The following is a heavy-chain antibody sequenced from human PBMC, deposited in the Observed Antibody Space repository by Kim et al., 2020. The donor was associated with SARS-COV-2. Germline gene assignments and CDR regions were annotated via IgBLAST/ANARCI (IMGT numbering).Heavy chain of an antibody. J-gene: IGHJ4*01. D-gene: IGHD3-10*02. CDR3: IANVPFWPNYPFDY. Sequence: GGSLRLSCAASGFTFGDAWLSWVRQAPGKGLEWVGVIRSDGTTDDAEPVKGSLTISRDDSRNKPYQQKNSLKAEDTAMYYCIANVPFWPNYPFDYWGQGT. V-gene: IGHV3-15*01. CDR1: GFTFGDAW. CDR2: IRSDGTT.